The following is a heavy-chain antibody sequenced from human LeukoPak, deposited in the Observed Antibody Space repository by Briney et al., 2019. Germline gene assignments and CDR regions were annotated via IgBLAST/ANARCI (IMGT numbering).Heavy chain of an antibody. V-gene: IGHV3-23*01. J-gene: IGHJ4*02. Sequence: GGSLRLSCAASGFTFSSYAMSWVRQAPGKGLEWVSAISGSGGSTYYADSVKGRFTISRDNSKNTLYLHMNSLRAEDTALYYCARGIAVAGPLDYWGQGTLVTVSS. CDR3: ARGIAVAGPLDY. CDR2: ISGSGGST. D-gene: IGHD6-19*01. CDR1: GFTFSSYA.